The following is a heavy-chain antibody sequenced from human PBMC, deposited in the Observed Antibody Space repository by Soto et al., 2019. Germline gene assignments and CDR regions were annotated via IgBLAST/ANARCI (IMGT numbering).Heavy chain of an antibody. D-gene: IGHD6-13*01. CDR2: TYYRSKWYN. V-gene: IGHV6-1*01. CDR1: GDSVSSNSAA. CDR3: ARDLDSSSLPHPRNYYYYGMDV. Sequence: PSQTLSLTCAISGDSVSSNSAAWNWIRQSPSRGLEWLGRTYYRSKWYNDYAVSVKSRITINPDTSKNQFSLQLNSVTPEDTAVYYCARDLDSSSLPHPRNYYYYGMDVWGQGTTVTVSS. J-gene: IGHJ6*02.